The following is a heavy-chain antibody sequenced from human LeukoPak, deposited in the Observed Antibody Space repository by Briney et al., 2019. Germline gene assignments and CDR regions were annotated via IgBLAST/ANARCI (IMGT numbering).Heavy chain of an antibody. J-gene: IGHJ4*02. CDR2: IKQDGSEK. Sequence: PGGSLRLSCAASGFTFISYWMSWVRQAPGKGLEWVANIKQDGSEKYYVDSVKGRFTISRDNAKNPLYLQMNGLRAEDTALYYCAKGLPTNTWHFPPENYFDSWGQGTLVTVSS. CDR3: AKGLPTNTWHFPPENYFDS. V-gene: IGHV3-7*03. D-gene: IGHD4-11*01. CDR1: GFTFISYW.